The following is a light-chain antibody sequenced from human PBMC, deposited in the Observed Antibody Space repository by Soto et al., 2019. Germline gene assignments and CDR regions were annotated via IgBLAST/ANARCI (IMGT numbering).Light chain of an antibody. Sequence: DVVMTQSPLSLPVTLGQPASISCRSNQSLVHSDGIAYFSWFQQRPGRSPRRLIYKVSNRDSGGPARFSGSGSSTDFALKISRVEAEDVGVYYCMQGTHWPITFGQGTRLEIK. CDR1: QSLVHSDGIAY. CDR3: MQGTHWPIT. CDR2: KVS. V-gene: IGKV2-30*02. J-gene: IGKJ5*01.